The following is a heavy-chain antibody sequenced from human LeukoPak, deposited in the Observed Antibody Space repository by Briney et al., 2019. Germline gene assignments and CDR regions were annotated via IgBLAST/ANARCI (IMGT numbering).Heavy chain of an antibody. CDR3: ARGDPAVAATKEGDY. Sequence: SETLSLTCSVSGGSISSYYWSWIRQPPGKGLEWIGYIYYSGSTNYNPSLKSRVTISVDTSKNQFSLRLSSVTAADTAVYFCARGDPAVAATKEGDYWGQGTLVTVSS. CDR2: IYYSGST. J-gene: IGHJ4*02. D-gene: IGHD2-15*01. CDR1: GGSISSYY. V-gene: IGHV4-59*01.